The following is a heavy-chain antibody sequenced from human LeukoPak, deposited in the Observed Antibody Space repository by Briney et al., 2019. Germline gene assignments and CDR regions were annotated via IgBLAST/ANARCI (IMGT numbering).Heavy chain of an antibody. CDR1: GGSISSSNW. J-gene: IGHJ4*02. D-gene: IGHD6-13*01. Sequence: SGTLSLTCAVSGGSISSSNWWSWVRPPPGKGLEWIGEIYHSGSTNYNPSLKSRVTISVDKSKNQFSLKLSSVTAADTAVYYCARDRIAAAGTRYFDYWGQGTLVTVSS. CDR3: ARDRIAAAGTRYFDY. V-gene: IGHV4-4*02. CDR2: IYHSGST.